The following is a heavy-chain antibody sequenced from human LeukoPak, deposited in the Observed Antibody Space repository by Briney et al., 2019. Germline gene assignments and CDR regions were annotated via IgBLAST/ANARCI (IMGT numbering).Heavy chain of an antibody. CDR2: IGSSSSPI. V-gene: IGHV3-48*01. CDR3: AKNQAYSFDY. D-gene: IGHD4-11*01. J-gene: IGHJ4*02. CDR1: GFTFSAYS. Sequence: GGSLRLSCAASGFTFSAYSMNWVRQAPEKGLEWVSYIGSSSSPIYYADSVKGRFTISRDNAKNSLYLQMDSLRAEDTAVYYCAKNQAYSFDYWGQGTLVTVSS.